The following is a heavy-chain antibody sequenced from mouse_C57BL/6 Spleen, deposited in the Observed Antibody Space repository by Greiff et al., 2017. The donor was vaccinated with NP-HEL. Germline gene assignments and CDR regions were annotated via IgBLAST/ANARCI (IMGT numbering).Heavy chain of an antibody. CDR3: ARGIYYGNAFAY. CDR2: IWSGGST. V-gene: IGHV2-2*01. D-gene: IGHD2-1*01. CDR1: GFSLTSYG. Sequence: QVQLQQSGPGLVQPSQSLSITCTVSGFSLTSYGVHWVRQSPGKGLEWLGVIWSGGSTDYNAAFISRLSISKDNSKSQVFFKMNSLQADDTAIYYCARGIYYGNAFAYWGQGTLVTVSA. J-gene: IGHJ3*01.